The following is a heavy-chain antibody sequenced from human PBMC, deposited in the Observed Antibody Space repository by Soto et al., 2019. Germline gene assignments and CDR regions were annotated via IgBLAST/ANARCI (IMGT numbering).Heavy chain of an antibody. CDR3: ARDGSDGDYTLNYYSYYGMDV. J-gene: IGHJ6*02. Sequence: GASVKFSCTASGYTFTSYGISWVRQAPGQGLEWMGWISAYNGNTNYAQKLQGRVTMTTDTSTSTAYMELRSLRSDDTAVYYCARDGSDGDYTLNYYSYYGMDVWGQGTTVTVSS. V-gene: IGHV1-18*01. D-gene: IGHD4-17*01. CDR1: GYTFTSYG. CDR2: ISAYNGNT.